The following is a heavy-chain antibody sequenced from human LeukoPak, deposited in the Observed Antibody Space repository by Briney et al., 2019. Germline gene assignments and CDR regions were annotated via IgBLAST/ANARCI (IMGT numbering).Heavy chain of an antibody. CDR1: GFTFSSYA. CDR2: ISGSGGST. CDR3: AKVRSLFWSGYPLVVDLDI. J-gene: IGHJ3*02. V-gene: IGHV3-23*01. D-gene: IGHD3-3*01. Sequence: GGSLRLSCAASGFTFSSYAMSWVRQAPGKGLEWVSAISGSGGSTYYADSVKGWFTISRDNSKNTLYLQMNSLRAEDTAVYYCAKVRSLFWSGYPLVVDLDIWGQGTMVTVSS.